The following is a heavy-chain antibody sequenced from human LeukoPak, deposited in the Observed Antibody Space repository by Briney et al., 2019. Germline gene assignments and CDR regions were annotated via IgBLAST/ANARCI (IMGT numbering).Heavy chain of an antibody. Sequence: SVKVSCKTSGGALSDYTISWVRQAPGQGLEWMGAILPMLGTAKYAQSLQGRVTITTDDSSSTVYMELSSLRFEDTASYFCARDGLLTRTGMDVWGKGTTVTVSS. J-gene: IGHJ6*03. CDR1: GGALSDYT. D-gene: IGHD3/OR15-3a*01. CDR2: ILPMLGTA. CDR3: ARDGLLTRTGMDV. V-gene: IGHV1-69*16.